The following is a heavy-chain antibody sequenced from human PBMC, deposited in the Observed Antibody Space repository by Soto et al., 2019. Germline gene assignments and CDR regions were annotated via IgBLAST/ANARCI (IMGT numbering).Heavy chain of an antibody. CDR1: GFTFSSYG. Sequence: GGSLRLSCAASGFTFSSYGMHWVRQAPGKGLEWVAVIWYDGSNKYYADSVKGRFTISRDNSKNTLYLQMNSLRAEDTAVYYCARDKGPYSYGPKNYYYGMDVWGQGTTVTVSS. D-gene: IGHD5-18*01. J-gene: IGHJ6*02. V-gene: IGHV3-33*01. CDR3: ARDKGPYSYGPKNYYYGMDV. CDR2: IWYDGSNK.